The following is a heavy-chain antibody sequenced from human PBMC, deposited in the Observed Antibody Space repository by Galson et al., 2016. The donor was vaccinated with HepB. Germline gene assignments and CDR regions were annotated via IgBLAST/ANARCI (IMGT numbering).Heavy chain of an antibody. CDR3: ARGRSGISPFDF. CDR2: MYQSGNI. V-gene: IGHV4-38-2*02. Sequence: SETLSLTCTVSGYSFRSGYLWGWMRQPPGKGLEWMGSMYQSGNIYYNPSLKSRLAIPGDTSNNQLSLRLRSVTAADTAVYYCARGRSGISPFDFWGQGVLVTVSS. CDR1: GYSFRSGYL. D-gene: IGHD1-26*01. J-gene: IGHJ4*02.